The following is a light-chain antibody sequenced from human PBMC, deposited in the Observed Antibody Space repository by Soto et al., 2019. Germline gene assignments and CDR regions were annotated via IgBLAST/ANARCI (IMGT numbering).Light chain of an antibody. CDR3: SSYVGGNNLI. J-gene: IGLJ2*01. V-gene: IGLV2-8*01. CDR1: SSDVGGYKY. CDR2: EVD. Sequence: QSVLTQPPSASGSPGQSVTISCTGTSSDVGGYKYVSWYQQDPGKAPKLLNYEVDQRPSGVPDRFSGSKSGNTASLTVSGLQAEDEADYYCSSYVGGNNLIFGGGTQLTVL.